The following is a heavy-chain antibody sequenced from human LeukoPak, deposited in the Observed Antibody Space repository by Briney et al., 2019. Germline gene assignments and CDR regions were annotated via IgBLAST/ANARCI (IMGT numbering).Heavy chain of an antibody. CDR1: GGSMSSSSYY. CDR2: IYYSGST. CDR3: ARPLTRRCGYPLSWFDP. V-gene: IGHV4-39*01. Sequence: SETLSLTCTVSGGSMSSSSYYWGWIRQPPEKGLEWIRSIYYSGSTYYNPSLKSRVTISVDTSKNQFSLKLSSVTAADTAVYYCARPLTRRCGYPLSWFDPWGQGTLVTVSS. D-gene: IGHD3-22*01. J-gene: IGHJ5*02.